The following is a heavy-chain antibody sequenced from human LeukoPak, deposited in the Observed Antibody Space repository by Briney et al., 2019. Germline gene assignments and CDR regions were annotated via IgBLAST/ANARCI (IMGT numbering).Heavy chain of an antibody. Sequence: ASVKVSCKASGYTFTSYGISWVRQAPGQGLEWMGIINPSGGSTSYAQKFQGRVTMTRDTSTSTVYMELSSLRSEDTAVYYCARDQYSGAGPDWGQGTLVTVSS. CDR2: INPSGGST. CDR1: GYTFTSYG. J-gene: IGHJ4*02. D-gene: IGHD5-12*01. CDR3: ARDQYSGAGPD. V-gene: IGHV1-46*01.